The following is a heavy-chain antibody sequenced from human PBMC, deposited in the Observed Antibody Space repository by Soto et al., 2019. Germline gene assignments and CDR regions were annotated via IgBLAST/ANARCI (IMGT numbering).Heavy chain of an antibody. CDR3: ARRVAAAGTSWFDP. J-gene: IGHJ5*02. V-gene: IGHV1-18*01. Sequence: ASVKVSCKASGYTFSSYGISWVRQAPGQGLEWMGWISAYNGNTNYAQKLQGRVTMTTDTSTSTAYMELRSLRSDDTAVYYCARRVAAAGTSWFDPWGQGTLVTVSS. CDR2: ISAYNGNT. D-gene: IGHD6-13*01. CDR1: GYTFSSYG.